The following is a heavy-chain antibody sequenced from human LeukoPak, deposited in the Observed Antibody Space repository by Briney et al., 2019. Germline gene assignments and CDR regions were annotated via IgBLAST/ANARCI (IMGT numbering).Heavy chain of an antibody. Sequence: PSETLSLTCTVSGGSISSGDYYWGWIRQPPGKGLEWIGSIYYSGSTYYNPSLKSRVTISVDTSKNQFSLKLSSVTAADTAVYYCASMKFQGFGLWSFDYWGQGTLVTVSS. CDR1: GGSISSGDYY. CDR2: IYYSGST. D-gene: IGHD3-10*01. V-gene: IGHV4-39*01. CDR3: ASMKFQGFGLWSFDY. J-gene: IGHJ4*02.